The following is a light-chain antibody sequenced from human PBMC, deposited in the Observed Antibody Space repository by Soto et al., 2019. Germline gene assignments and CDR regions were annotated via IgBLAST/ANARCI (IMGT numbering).Light chain of an antibody. CDR2: EVR. CDR3: SSFTSRSSLI. V-gene: IGLV2-14*01. Sequence: QSVLTQPASVSGSPGQSITIFCAGTMRDIGAYNLVSWYQQHPGRAPQLIIYEVRNRPSGSSFRFSGSKSGNTASLTISGLQAEDENDYYCSSFTSRSSLIFGGGTKLTVL. J-gene: IGLJ2*01. CDR1: MRDIGAYNL.